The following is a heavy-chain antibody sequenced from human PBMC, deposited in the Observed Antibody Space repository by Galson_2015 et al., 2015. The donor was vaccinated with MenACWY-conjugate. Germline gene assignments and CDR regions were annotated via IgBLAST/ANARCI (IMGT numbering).Heavy chain of an antibody. V-gene: IGHV1-18*01. CDR2: ISGKNGNA. CDR3: ASHVLGNIGYD. D-gene: IGHD2/OR15-2a*01. Sequence: SVKVSCKASGDSFNTYGFTWVRQAPGQGLEWMGRISGKNGNAIYAQKFQDRFIMTTDASTNTAYMELGSLSSDDTATYYCASHVLGNIGYDWGQGTLVTVSS. CDR1: GDSFNTYG. J-gene: IGHJ1*01.